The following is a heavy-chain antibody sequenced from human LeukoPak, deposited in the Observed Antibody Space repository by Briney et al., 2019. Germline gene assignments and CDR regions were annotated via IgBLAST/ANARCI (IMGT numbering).Heavy chain of an antibody. V-gene: IGHV4-59*11. D-gene: IGHD3-10*01. CDR2: VYYTGTT. CDR1: GGSLSSHY. CDR3: ARFSSDCSTASYYLTY. Sequence: PSETLSLTCTVSGGSLSSHYWSWIRQPPGKGLELIGHVYYTGTTYYNPSLNSRVTISLDTSRNQFSLRLTSVTAADTAVYYCARFSSDCSTASYYLTYWGQGTLVTVSS. J-gene: IGHJ4*02.